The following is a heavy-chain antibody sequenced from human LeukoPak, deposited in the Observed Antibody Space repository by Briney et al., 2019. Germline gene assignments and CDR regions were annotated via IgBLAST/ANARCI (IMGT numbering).Heavy chain of an antibody. D-gene: IGHD2-21*02. J-gene: IGHJ6*03. CDR2: INHSGST. V-gene: IGHV4-34*01. Sequence: SETLSLTCAVYGGSFSGYYWSWIRQPPGKGLEWIGEINHSGSTNYNPSLKSRVTISVDTSKNQFSLKLSSVTAADTAVYYCAGGWQGRTAYYYYMDVWGKGTTVTVSS. CDR1: GGSFSGYY. CDR3: AGGWQGRTAYYYYMDV.